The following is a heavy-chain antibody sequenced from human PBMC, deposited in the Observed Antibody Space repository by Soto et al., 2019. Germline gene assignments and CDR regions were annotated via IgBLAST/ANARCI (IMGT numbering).Heavy chain of an antibody. Sequence: SVEVSVRASGYTFSGYFMHWVREAPGQGLEWMGWINPYSGGADYAQSFQGRVTMTRDTSISTVYMELSRLRFDDTAVYYCARVIRGAYYNSPLDTWGQGTVVTVSS. CDR1: GYTFSGYF. CDR3: ARVIRGAYYNSPLDT. J-gene: IGHJ5*02. CDR2: INPYSGGA. V-gene: IGHV1-2*02. D-gene: IGHD3-10*01.